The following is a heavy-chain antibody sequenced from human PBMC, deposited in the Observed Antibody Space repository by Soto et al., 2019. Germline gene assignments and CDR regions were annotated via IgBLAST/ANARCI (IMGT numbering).Heavy chain of an antibody. J-gene: IGHJ6*03. CDR2: IYPGDSDT. CDR1: GYSFTSYC. Sequence: GESLKISCKGSGYSFTSYCIGWVRQMPGKGLEWMGIIYPGDSDTRYSPSFQGQVTISADKSISTAYLQWSSLKASDTAMYYCARLGAYGSGSYYNGRYYYYMDVWGKRTTVTVSS. CDR3: ARLGAYGSGSYYNGRYYYYMDV. D-gene: IGHD3-10*01. V-gene: IGHV5-51*01.